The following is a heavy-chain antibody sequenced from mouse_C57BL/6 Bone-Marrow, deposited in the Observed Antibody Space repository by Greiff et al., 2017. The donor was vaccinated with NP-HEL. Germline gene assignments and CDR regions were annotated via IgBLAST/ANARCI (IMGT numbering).Heavy chain of an antibody. CDR2: INPSNGGT. CDR3: ARAGVRGYFDV. Sequence: QVQLQQPGTELVKPGASVKLSCKASGYTFTSYWMHWVKQRPGQGLEWIGNINPSNGGTNYTEKFKSKATLTVDKSSSTAYMQLISLTSEDSAVYDCARAGVRGYFDVWGTGTTVTVSS. CDR1: GYTFTSYW. J-gene: IGHJ1*03. D-gene: IGHD2-14*01. V-gene: IGHV1-53*01.